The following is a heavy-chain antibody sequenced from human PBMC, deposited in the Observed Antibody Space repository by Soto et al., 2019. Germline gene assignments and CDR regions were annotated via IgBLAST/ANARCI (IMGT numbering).Heavy chain of an antibody. CDR2: ISAYNGNT. V-gene: IGHV1-18*01. CDR3: ARLPGGYYYYYYMDV. Sequence: GASVKVSCKASGYTFTSYGISWVRQAPGQGLEWMGWISAYNGNTNYAQKLQGRVTMTTDTSTSTAYMELRSLRSDDTAVYYCARLPGGYYYYYYMDVWCKGTTVTVSS. CDR1: GYTFTSYG. J-gene: IGHJ6*03.